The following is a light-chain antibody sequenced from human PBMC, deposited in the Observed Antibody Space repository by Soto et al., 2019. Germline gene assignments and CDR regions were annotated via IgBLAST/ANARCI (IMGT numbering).Light chain of an antibody. CDR3: QQRSNWPRT. CDR2: DAS. CDR1: QSVSSY. V-gene: IGKV3-11*01. J-gene: IGKJ2*01. Sequence: EIVLTQSPATLSLSPGERATLSCRASQSVSSYLAWYQQKPGQAPRLLLYDASNRATGIPDRVSGSGSGTDFTLTISSLEPEDFAVYYCQQRSNWPRTFGQGTKLEIK.